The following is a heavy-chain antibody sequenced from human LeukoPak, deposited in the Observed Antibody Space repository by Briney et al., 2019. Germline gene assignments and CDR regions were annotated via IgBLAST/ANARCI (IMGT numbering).Heavy chain of an antibody. CDR1: GGSFSGYY. CDR2: INHSGST. CDR3: ARGGSGYYSPVHRGAFDY. Sequence: PSETLSLTCAVYGGSFSGYYWSWMRQPPGKGLEWIGEINHSGSTNYNPSLKSRVTISVDTSKNQFSLKLSSVTAADTAVYYCARGGSGYYSPVHRGAFDYWGQGTLVTVSS. J-gene: IGHJ4*02. V-gene: IGHV4-34*01. D-gene: IGHD3-22*01.